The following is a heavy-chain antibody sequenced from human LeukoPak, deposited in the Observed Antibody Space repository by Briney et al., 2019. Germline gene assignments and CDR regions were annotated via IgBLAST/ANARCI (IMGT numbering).Heavy chain of an antibody. CDR3: AKEMGVVVLRLSGFDY. CDR1: GFTFSSYA. Sequence: GGSLRLSCAASGFTFSSYAMSWVRQAPGKGLEWVSAISGSGGSTYYADSVKGRFTISRDNSKDTLYLQMNSLRAEDTAVYYCAKEMGVVVLRLSGFDYWGQGTLVTVSS. V-gene: IGHV3-23*01. J-gene: IGHJ4*02. D-gene: IGHD2-15*01. CDR2: ISGSGGST.